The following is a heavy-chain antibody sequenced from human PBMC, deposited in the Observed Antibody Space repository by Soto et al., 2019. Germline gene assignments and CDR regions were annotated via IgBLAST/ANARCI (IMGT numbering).Heavy chain of an antibody. D-gene: IGHD2-15*01. CDR3: ARDRIVVVAANYFDY. V-gene: IGHV3-33*01. J-gene: IGHJ4*02. Sequence: QVQLVESGGGVVQPGRSLRLSCAASGFTFSSYGMHWVRQAPGKGLEWVAVIWYDGSNKYYADSVKGRFTISRDNSKNTLYLQMNNLRAEDTAVYYCARDRIVVVAANYFDYWGQGTLVTVSS. CDR2: IWYDGSNK. CDR1: GFTFSSYG.